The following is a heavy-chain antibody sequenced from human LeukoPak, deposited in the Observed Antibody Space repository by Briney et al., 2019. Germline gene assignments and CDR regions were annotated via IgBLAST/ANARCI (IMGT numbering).Heavy chain of an antibody. CDR3: ARHEWGITNAFDI. CDR1: GGSFSSSDYY. V-gene: IGHV4-39*01. J-gene: IGHJ3*02. D-gene: IGHD1-14*01. CDR2: IYYSGTT. Sequence: SETLSLTCTVSGGSFSSSDYYWGWIRQPPGKGRGWIGSIYYSGTTYYNPSLTSRVTISVGTSKNQFSLKLRSVTAADTAVYYCARHEWGITNAFDIWGQGTMVTVSS.